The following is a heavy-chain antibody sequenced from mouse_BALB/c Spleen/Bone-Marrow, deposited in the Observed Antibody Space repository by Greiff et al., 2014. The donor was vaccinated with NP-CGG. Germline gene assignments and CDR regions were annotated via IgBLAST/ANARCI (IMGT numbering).Heavy chain of an antibody. D-gene: IGHD1-1*01. CDR2: ISYDGSN. V-gene: IGHV3-6*02. CDR1: GFSITSGFY. CDR3: AREGYFGSDAMDY. Sequence: EVKLQESGPGLVEPSQSLSLTCSVTGFSITSGFYWNWIRQFPGNKLEWMGYISYDGSNDYNPSLKNRISITRDTSKNQFFLNLNSVTTEDTATYYCAREGYFGSDAMDYWGQGTSLTVSS. J-gene: IGHJ4*01.